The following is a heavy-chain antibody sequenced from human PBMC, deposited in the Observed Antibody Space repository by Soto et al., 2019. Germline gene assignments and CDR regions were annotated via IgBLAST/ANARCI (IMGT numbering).Heavy chain of an antibody. J-gene: IGHJ3*02. D-gene: IGHD3-22*01. CDR1: GFTFSSYG. Sequence: QVQLVESGGGVVQPGRSLRLSCAASGFTFSSYGMHWVRQAPGKGLEWVAVIWYDGSNKYYADSVKGRFTISRDNSKNTLYLQMNSLRAEDTAVYYCARASYYYDSSGYYPWGAFDIWGQGTMVTVSS. CDR2: IWYDGSNK. V-gene: IGHV3-33*01. CDR3: ARASYYYDSSGYYPWGAFDI.